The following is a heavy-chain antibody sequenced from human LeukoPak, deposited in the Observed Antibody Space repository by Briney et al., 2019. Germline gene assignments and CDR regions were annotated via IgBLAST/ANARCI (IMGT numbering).Heavy chain of an antibody. CDR3: AREYTHANYYYGVDV. V-gene: IGHV3-48*04. J-gene: IGHJ6*04. D-gene: IGHD2-2*01. CDR1: GFTFSSYS. Sequence: PGGSLRLSCAASGFTFSSYSMNWVRQAPGKGLEWVSYISGSGSTIYYADSVKGRFTISRDNAKNSLSLQMNSLRAEDTAVYYCAREYTHANYYYGVDVWGKGTTVTVSS. CDR2: ISGSGSTI.